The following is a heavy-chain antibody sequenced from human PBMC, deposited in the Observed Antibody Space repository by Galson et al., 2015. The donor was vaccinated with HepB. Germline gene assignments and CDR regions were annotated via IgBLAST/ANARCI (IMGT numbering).Heavy chain of an antibody. Sequence: SLRLSCAASGFTFSSYAMHWVRQAPGKGLERVAVISYDGSNKYYADSVKGRFTISRDNSKNTLYLQMNSLRAEDTAVYYCARDGYNAAMGAFDYWGQGTLVTVSS. J-gene: IGHJ4*02. CDR3: ARDGYNAAMGAFDY. V-gene: IGHV3-30*04. CDR2: ISYDGSNK. CDR1: GFTFSSYA. D-gene: IGHD5-24*01.